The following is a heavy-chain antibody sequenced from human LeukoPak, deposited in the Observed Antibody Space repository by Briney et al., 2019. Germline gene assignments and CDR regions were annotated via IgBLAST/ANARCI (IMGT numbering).Heavy chain of an antibody. Sequence: ASVKVSCKASGYTFTNYGISWVRQAPGQGLEWMGWISAYNGNTNYAQNFQGRVTMTTDTSTSTAYMELSRLRSDDTAVYYCARVLYYGSGSYAFDYWGQGTLVTVSS. CDR1: GYTFTNYG. V-gene: IGHV1-18*01. CDR3: ARVLYYGSGSYAFDY. D-gene: IGHD3-10*01. J-gene: IGHJ4*02. CDR2: ISAYNGNT.